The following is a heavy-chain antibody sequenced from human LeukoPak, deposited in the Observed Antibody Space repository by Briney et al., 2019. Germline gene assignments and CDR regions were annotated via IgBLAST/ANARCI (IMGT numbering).Heavy chain of an antibody. V-gene: IGHV5-51*01. CDR3: ARRLPRGYSGYDPYYFDY. Sequence: GESLKISCKGSGYSFTSYWIGWVRQVPGKGLEWMGIIYPGDSDTRYSPSFQGQVTISADKSISTAYLQWSSLKASDTAMYYCARRLPRGYSGYDPYYFDYWGQGTLVTVSS. D-gene: IGHD5-12*01. CDR2: IYPGDSDT. CDR1: GYSFTSYW. J-gene: IGHJ4*02.